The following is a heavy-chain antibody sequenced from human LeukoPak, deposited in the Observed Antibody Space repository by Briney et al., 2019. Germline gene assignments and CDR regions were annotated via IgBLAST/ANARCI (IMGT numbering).Heavy chain of an antibody. CDR1: GFTFTDHN. J-gene: IGHJ4*02. D-gene: IGHD1-26*01. V-gene: IGHV3-72*01. CDR2: ITSKADSYTT. CDR3: TRSPLHVGPHDY. Sequence: GGSLRLSCTGYGFTFTDHNMDWVSQAPGKGLEWVGRITSKADSYTTEYATSVKGRFTVSGNTLKNSLYLQMNSLKTEDTAVYYCTRSPLHVGPHDYWGQGTLVTVSS.